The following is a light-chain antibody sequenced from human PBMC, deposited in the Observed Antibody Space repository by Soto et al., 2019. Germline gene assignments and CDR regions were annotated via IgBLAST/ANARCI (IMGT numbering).Light chain of an antibody. V-gene: IGKV1-39*01. CDR1: QSISSY. Sequence: IQMTNSPASLSSSVLGIVTITCRASQSISSYLNWYQQKPGKAPKLLIYAASSLQSGVPSRFSGSGSGTDFTLTISSLQPEDFATYYCQHSYSTLWTFGQGTKVDIK. CDR3: QHSYSTLWT. CDR2: AAS. J-gene: IGKJ1*01.